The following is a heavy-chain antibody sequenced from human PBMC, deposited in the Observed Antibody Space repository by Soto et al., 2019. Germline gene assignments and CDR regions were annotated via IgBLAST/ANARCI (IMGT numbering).Heavy chain of an antibody. J-gene: IGHJ5*02. CDR2: ISHSGLR. CDR3: ATSNTTCPGCYS. Sequence: SETLSLTRLVSGVSISRGYCTWIRQSPGKGLEWIGYISHSGLRHYRASLQSRLTMSVETSKNQFSLNLTSVTAADTAIYYCATSNTTCPGCYSWGQGTLVTVSS. D-gene: IGHD2-2*01. CDR1: GVSISRGY. V-gene: IGHV4-59*01.